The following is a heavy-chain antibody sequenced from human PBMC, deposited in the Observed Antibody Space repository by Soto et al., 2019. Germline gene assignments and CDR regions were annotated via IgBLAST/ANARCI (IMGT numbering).Heavy chain of an antibody. CDR3: ARSGAITVTTDFDY. CDR2: ISAYNGST. CDR1: GYTFTSYG. D-gene: IGHD4-17*01. V-gene: IGHV1-18*01. J-gene: IGHJ4*02. Sequence: ASVKVSCKASGYTFTSYGISWVRQAPGQGLEWMGWISAYNGSTNYAQKLQGRVTMTTDTSTSTAYMELRSLRSDDTAVYYCARSGAITVTTDFDYWGQGTLVTVSS.